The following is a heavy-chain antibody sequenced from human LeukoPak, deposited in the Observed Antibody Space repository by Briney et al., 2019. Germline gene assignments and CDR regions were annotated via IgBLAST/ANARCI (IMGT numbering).Heavy chain of an antibody. D-gene: IGHD6-19*01. CDR2: ISGSSIYT. CDR1: GFTFSDYH. V-gene: IGHV3-11*06. Sequence: GGSLRLSCAASGFTFSDYHMTWIRQATGKALECVSYISGSSIYTRYADSVKGRFTISRDNAKNSLYLQMNSLRADDTAIYYCAKAPGSVAGAPLSYFDYWGQGTLVTVSS. CDR3: AKAPGSVAGAPLSYFDY. J-gene: IGHJ4*02.